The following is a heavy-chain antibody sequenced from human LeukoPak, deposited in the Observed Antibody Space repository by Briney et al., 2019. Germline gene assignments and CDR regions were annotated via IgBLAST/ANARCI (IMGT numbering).Heavy chain of an antibody. D-gene: IGHD6-13*01. CDR2: IYYSGST. CDR1: GGSISSSNYY. J-gene: IGHJ4*02. V-gene: IGHV4-39*07. Sequence: PSETLSLTCTVSGGSISSSNYYWVWIRQPPGKGLEWIGSIYYSGSTYYSPSLKSRVSISVDTSKNKFSLNLSSVTAADTAVYYCARDRQQLVRGDHFDYWGQGTLVIVSS. CDR3: ARDRQQLVRGDHFDY.